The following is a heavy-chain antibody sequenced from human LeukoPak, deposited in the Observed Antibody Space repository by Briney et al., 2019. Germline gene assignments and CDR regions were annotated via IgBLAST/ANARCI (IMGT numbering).Heavy chain of an antibody. CDR2: IYSGGST. D-gene: IGHD3-10*01. Sequence: QAGGSLRLSCAASGFTVSSNYMSWVRQAPGKGLEWVSVIYSGGSTYYADSVKGRFTISRHNSKNTLYLQMNSLRAEDTAVYYCARDSGDLPYYYYGMDVWGQGTTVTVSS. V-gene: IGHV3-53*04. CDR1: GFTVSSNY. J-gene: IGHJ6*02. CDR3: ARDSGDLPYYYYGMDV.